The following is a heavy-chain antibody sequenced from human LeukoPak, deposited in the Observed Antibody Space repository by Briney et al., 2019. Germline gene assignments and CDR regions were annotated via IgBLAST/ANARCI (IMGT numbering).Heavy chain of an antibody. CDR2: IWYDGSNK. V-gene: IGHV3-33*01. CDR1: GFTFSSYG. Sequence: PGRSLRLSCAASGFTFSSYGMHWFRQAPGKGLEWVAVIWYDGSNKYYADSVKGRFTISRDNSKNTLYLQMNSLRAEDTAVYYCARDAGYGSGRGDYWGQGTLVTVSS. D-gene: IGHD3-10*01. CDR3: ARDAGYGSGRGDY. J-gene: IGHJ4*02.